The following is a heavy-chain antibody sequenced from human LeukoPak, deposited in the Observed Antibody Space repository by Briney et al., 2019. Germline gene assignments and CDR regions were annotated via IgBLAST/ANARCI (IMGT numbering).Heavy chain of an antibody. CDR3: AREVGTIFGVVMTNWFDP. CDR1: GGSISSGDYY. Sequence: ASETLSLTCTVSGGSISSGDYYWSWIRQPPGKGLEWIGYIYYSGSTYYNPSLKSRVTISVDTSKNQFSPKLSSVTAADTAVYYCAREVGTIFGVVMTNWFDPWGQGTLVTVSS. CDR2: IYYSGST. J-gene: IGHJ5*02. D-gene: IGHD3-3*01. V-gene: IGHV4-30-4*08.